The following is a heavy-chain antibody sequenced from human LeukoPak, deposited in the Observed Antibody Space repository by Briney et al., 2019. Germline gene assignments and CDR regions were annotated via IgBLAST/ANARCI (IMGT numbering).Heavy chain of an antibody. V-gene: IGHV4-4*02. J-gene: IGHJ5*02. CDR3: ARGARTPSGYGSRTAGRANWFDP. CDR2: INHSGST. Sequence: TSGTLSLTCGVSGGSVISTNWWTWVRQPPGKGLEWIGEINHSGSTNYNPSLKSRVTISVDTSKNQFSLKLSSVTAADTAVYYCARGARTPSGYGSRTAGRANWFDPWGQGTLVTVSS. CDR1: GGSVISTNW. D-gene: IGHD5-12*01.